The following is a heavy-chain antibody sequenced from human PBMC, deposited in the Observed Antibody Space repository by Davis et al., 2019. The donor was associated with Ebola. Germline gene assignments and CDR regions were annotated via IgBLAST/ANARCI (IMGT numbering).Heavy chain of an antibody. V-gene: IGHV3-74*01. CDR1: GFTFSSYW. Sequence: GESLKISCAASGFTFSSYWMHWVRQAPGKGLVWVSRINSDGSSTSYADSVKGRFTISRDNSKNTLYLQMNSLRAEDTAVYYCAKDGRGYNSAVDYWGQGTLVTVSS. CDR2: INSDGSST. J-gene: IGHJ4*02. D-gene: IGHD5-24*01. CDR3: AKDGRGYNSAVDY.